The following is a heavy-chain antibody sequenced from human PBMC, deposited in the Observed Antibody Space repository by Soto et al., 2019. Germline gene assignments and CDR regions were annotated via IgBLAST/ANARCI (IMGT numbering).Heavy chain of an antibody. Sequence: GESLKISCKGSGYSFTSYWIGWVRQMPGKGLEWMGIIYPGDSDTRYSPSFQGQVTISADKSISTAYLQWSSLKASDTAMYYCARQEYYYDSSGYYYCDYWGQGTLVTVSS. D-gene: IGHD3-22*01. CDR2: IYPGDSDT. CDR3: ARQEYYYDSSGYYYCDY. J-gene: IGHJ4*02. V-gene: IGHV5-51*01. CDR1: GYSFTSYW.